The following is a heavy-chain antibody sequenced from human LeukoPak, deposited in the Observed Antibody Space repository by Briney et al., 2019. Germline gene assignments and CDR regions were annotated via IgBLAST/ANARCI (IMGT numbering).Heavy chain of an antibody. Sequence: SETLSLTCAVYGGSFSGYHWSWIRQTPGKGLEWIGEINHSGSTKYNPSLKSRVTISGDTSKNQFSLKVTSVTAADTAVYYCARRGLLPFDYWGQGTLVTVSS. V-gene: IGHV4-34*01. CDR1: GGSFSGYH. J-gene: IGHJ4*02. CDR3: ARRGLLPFDY. D-gene: IGHD2/OR15-2a*01. CDR2: INHSGST.